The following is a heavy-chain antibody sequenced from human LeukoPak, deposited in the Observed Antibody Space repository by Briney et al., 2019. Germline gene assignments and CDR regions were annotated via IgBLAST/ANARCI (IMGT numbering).Heavy chain of an antibody. J-gene: IGHJ4*02. CDR1: GFMFRSSS. CDR3: AKRPAAVRGVIPYVDY. CDR2: ISASAGNI. Sequence: PGGSLRLSCAASGFMFRSSSMSWVRQVPGKGLEWVSTISASAGNIYYADSVKGRFTISRDNSKNTLFLQMNSLRAADTAIYYCAKRPAAVRGVIPYVDYWGQGTLVTVSS. D-gene: IGHD3-10*02. V-gene: IGHV3-23*01.